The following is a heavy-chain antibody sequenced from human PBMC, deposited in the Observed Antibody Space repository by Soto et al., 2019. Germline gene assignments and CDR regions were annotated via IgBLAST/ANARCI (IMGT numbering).Heavy chain of an antibody. V-gene: IGHV4-30-2*01. J-gene: IGHJ4*02. CDR2: IYHSGST. CDR1: GGSISSGGYS. D-gene: IGHD7-27*01. Sequence: PSETLSLTCAVSGGSISSGGYSWSWILQPPGKGLEWIGYIYHSGSTYYNPSLKSRVTISVDRSKNQFSLKLSSVTAADTAVYYCSRGWGRIFDYWGQGTLVTVSS. CDR3: SRGWGRIFDY.